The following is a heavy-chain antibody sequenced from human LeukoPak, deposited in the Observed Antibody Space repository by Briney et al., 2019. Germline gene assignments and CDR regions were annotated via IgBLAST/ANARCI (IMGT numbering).Heavy chain of an antibody. CDR2: IYYSGRT. D-gene: IGHD4-17*01. V-gene: IGHV4-31*03. CDR3: ARSSDYGDYD. Sequence: SQTLSLTCTVSGGSVNSGGYYWTWIRQHPGTGLEWLGYIYYSGRTYYNPSLKSRITISLDTSKNQFSLNPTSVSAADTAFYFCARSSDYGDYDWGQGTLITVSS. J-gene: IGHJ4*02. CDR1: GGSVNSGGYY.